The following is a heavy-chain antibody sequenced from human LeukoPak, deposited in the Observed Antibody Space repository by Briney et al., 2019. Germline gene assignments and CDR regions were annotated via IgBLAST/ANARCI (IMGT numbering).Heavy chain of an antibody. CDR2: IRYDGSNK. CDR3: AKDKRIVAVGSPCDY. D-gene: IGHD6-13*01. Sequence: GRSLRLSCAASGFTFSSYGIHWVRQAPGKGLEWVAFIRYDGSNKYYADSVKGRFTISRDNSKDTLYLQMNSLRAEDTAVYYCAKDKRIVAVGSPCDYWGQGTLVTVSS. J-gene: IGHJ4*02. CDR1: GFTFSSYG. V-gene: IGHV3-30*02.